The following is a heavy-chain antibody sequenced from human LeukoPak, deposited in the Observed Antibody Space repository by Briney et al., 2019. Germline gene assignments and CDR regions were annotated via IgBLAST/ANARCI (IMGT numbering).Heavy chain of an antibody. D-gene: IGHD3-10*01. Sequence: PSETLSLTCAVYGGSFSGYYWSWIRQPPGKGLEWIGEINHSGSTYYNPSLKSRVTISVDTSKKQFSLKLSSVTAADTAVYYCARHVGFITMVRGVINNNWFDPWGQGTLVTVSS. J-gene: IGHJ5*02. CDR3: ARHVGFITMVRGVINNNWFDP. CDR2: INHSGST. CDR1: GGSFSGYY. V-gene: IGHV4-34*01.